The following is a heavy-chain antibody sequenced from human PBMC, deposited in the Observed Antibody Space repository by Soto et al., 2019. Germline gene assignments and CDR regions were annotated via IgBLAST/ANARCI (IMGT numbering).Heavy chain of an antibody. Sequence: PSETLSLTCTVSGGSISSDSYYWGCIRQPPGKGLEWIGSISYSGFTNYHASLKSRVTISVDTSRNQFSLKLTSVTAADTAMYFCARPARQGTVAGDFWGQGTLVTVS. CDR3: ARPARQGTVAGDF. J-gene: IGHJ4*02. D-gene: IGHD6-19*01. CDR2: ISYSGFT. V-gene: IGHV4-39*01. CDR1: GGSISSDSYY.